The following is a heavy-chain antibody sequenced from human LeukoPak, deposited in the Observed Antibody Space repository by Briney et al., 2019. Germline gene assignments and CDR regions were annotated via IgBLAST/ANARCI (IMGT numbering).Heavy chain of an antibody. Sequence: QPGGSLRLSCAASGFTFSSYAMSWVRQAPGKGLEWASAISGSGGSTYYADSVKGRFTISRDNSKNTLYLQMNSLRAEDTAVYYCAKAPQRTTVKDFDYWGQGTLVTVSS. J-gene: IGHJ4*02. CDR1: GFTFSSYA. CDR3: AKAPQRTTVKDFDY. D-gene: IGHD4-17*01. V-gene: IGHV3-23*01. CDR2: ISGSGGST.